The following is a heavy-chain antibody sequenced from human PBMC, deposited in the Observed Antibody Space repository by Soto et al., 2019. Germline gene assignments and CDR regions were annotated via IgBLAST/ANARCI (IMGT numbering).Heavy chain of an antibody. J-gene: IGHJ6*02. Sequence: EVPLVESGGGLVQPGGSLKLSCAASGFTFSGSAMHWVRQASGKGLEWVGRIRSKANSYATAYAASVKGRFTISRDDSKNTAYLQMNSLKTEDTAVYYCTRRGIAVAGTGGETMVDVWGQGTTVTVSS. CDR2: IRSKANSYAT. V-gene: IGHV3-73*02. CDR1: GFTFSGSA. D-gene: IGHD6-19*01. CDR3: TRRGIAVAGTGGETMVDV.